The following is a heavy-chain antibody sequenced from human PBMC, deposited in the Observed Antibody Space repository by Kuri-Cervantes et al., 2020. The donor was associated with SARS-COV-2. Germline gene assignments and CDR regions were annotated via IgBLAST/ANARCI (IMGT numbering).Heavy chain of an antibody. Sequence: GSLRLSCTVSGGSISSSSYYWGWIRQLPGKGLEWIGSIYYSGSTYYNPSLKSRVTISVDTSKNQFSLKLSSVTAADTAVYYCARDRDLAGGMDVWGQGTTVTVSS. CDR3: ARDRDLAGGMDV. D-gene: IGHD6-13*01. CDR1: GGSISSSSYY. CDR2: IYYSGST. J-gene: IGHJ6*02. V-gene: IGHV4-39*02.